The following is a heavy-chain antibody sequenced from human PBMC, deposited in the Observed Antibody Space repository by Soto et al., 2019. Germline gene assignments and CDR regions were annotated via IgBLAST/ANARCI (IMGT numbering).Heavy chain of an antibody. Sequence: SDTLCLTCTVYGGSISSYYWSCIRQPPGKGLEWIGYIYYSGSTNYNPSLKSRVTISVDTSKNQFSLKLSSVTAADKAVYYCARVWGGAFDIWGQGTMVTVSS. J-gene: IGHJ3*02. V-gene: IGHV4-59*01. CDR3: ARVWGGAFDI. D-gene: IGHD3-10*01. CDR1: GGSISSYY. CDR2: IYYSGST.